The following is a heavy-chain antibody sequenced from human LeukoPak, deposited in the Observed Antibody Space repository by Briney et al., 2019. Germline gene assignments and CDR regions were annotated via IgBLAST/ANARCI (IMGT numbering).Heavy chain of an antibody. J-gene: IGHJ1*01. D-gene: IGHD3-22*01. CDR2: LYYSGST. Sequence: SETLSLTCTVSGGSISSGDYYWSWIRQPPGKGLEWIGYLYYSGSTYYHPSLKSRVTISVDTSKNQFSLKLSSVTAADTAVYYCARDSKSSGYLFQHWGQGTLVTVSS. V-gene: IGHV4-30-4*02. CDR1: GGSISSGDYY. CDR3: ARDSKSSGYLFQH.